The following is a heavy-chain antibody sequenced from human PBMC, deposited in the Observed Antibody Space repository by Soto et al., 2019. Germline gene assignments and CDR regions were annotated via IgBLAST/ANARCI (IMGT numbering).Heavy chain of an antibody. CDR1: GGTFSSYA. D-gene: IGHD6-13*01. CDR2: IIPIFGTA. Sequence: SVKVSCKASGGTFSSYAISWVRQAPGQGLEWMGGIIPIFGTANYAQKFQGRVTITADESTSTAYMELSSLRSEDTAVYYCARDGYSSLQNRDYYGMDVWGQGTTVTVSS. CDR3: ARDGYSSLQNRDYYGMDV. J-gene: IGHJ6*02. V-gene: IGHV1-69*13.